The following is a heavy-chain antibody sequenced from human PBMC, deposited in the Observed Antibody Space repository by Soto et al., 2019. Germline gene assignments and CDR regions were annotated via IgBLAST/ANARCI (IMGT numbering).Heavy chain of an antibody. J-gene: IGHJ6*02. D-gene: IGHD2-15*01. CDR3: ARDDYDCSGGSCYPPPLIAPYYYYGMDV. Sequence: GGSLRLSCAASGFTFSSYAMHWVRQAPGKGLEWVAVISYDGSNKYYADSVKGRFTISRDNSKNTLYLQMNSLRAEDTAVYYCARDDYDCSGGSCYPPPLIAPYYYYGMDVWGQGTTVTVSS. V-gene: IGHV3-30-3*01. CDR2: ISYDGSNK. CDR1: GFTFSSYA.